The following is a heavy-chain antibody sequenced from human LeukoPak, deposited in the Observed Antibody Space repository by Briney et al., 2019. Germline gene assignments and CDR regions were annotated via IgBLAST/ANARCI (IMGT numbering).Heavy chain of an antibody. CDR1: GYTFTGYY. V-gene: IGHV1-2*02. Sequence: ASVKVSCKASGYTFTGYYMHWVRQAPGQGLEWMGWINPNSGGTNYAQKFQGRVTMTRDTSISTAYMELSRLRSDDTAVYYCARGRGALRRRGRQGEFDPWGQGTLVTVSS. D-gene: IGHD3-10*01. J-gene: IGHJ5*02. CDR3: ARGRGALRRRGRQGEFDP. CDR2: INPNSGGT.